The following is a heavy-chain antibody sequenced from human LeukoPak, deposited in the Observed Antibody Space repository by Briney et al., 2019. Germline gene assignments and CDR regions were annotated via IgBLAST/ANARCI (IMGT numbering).Heavy chain of an antibody. CDR2: ISSSGSTI. V-gene: IGHV3-48*03. CDR3: ARGASGWYYDY. Sequence: GGSLRLSCAASGFTFSSYEMNWVRQAPGKGLEWVSYISSSGSTIYYADSVKGRFTISRENAKNSLYLQMNSLRAGDTAVYYCARGASGWYYDYWGQGTLVTVSS. D-gene: IGHD6-19*01. J-gene: IGHJ4*02. CDR1: GFTFSSYE.